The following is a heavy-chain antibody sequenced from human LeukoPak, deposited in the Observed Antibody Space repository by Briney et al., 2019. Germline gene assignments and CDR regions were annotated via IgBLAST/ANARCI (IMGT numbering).Heavy chain of an antibody. V-gene: IGHV3-21*01. J-gene: IGHJ4*02. Sequence: GGSLRLSCSASEFSFSAYSMNWVRQAPGKGLEWVSSISNTGNHIYYADSVKGRFTISRDNSKNTLYLQMNSLRAEDTAAYYCARDTLVHHDILWCFDYWGQGTLVTVSS. CDR1: EFSFSAYS. CDR3: ARDTLVHHDILWCFDY. CDR2: ISNTGNHI. D-gene: IGHD3-9*01.